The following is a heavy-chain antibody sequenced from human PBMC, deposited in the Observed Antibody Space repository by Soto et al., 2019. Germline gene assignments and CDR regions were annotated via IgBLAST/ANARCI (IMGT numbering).Heavy chain of an antibody. CDR3: ARQTYTWISVST. CDR2: IYSSGST. V-gene: IGHV4-59*01. J-gene: IGHJ5*02. CDR1: GGSISGYY. D-gene: IGHD5-12*01. Sequence: PSETLSLTCTVSGGSISGYYWSWIRQPPGKGLEWIGYIYSSGSTSYNPSLKSRVTISVDTSKNQFSLKLSSVTAADTAVYYCARQTYTWISVSTWGQGTLVTVSS.